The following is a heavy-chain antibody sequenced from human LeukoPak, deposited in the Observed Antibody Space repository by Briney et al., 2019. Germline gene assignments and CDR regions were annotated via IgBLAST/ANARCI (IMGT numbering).Heavy chain of an antibody. CDR3: VKRAVDWQPLVLPSWFYP. V-gene: IGHV3-64D*06. Sequence: GGSLRLSCSASGFTFSSYAMHWVRQAPGKGLEYVSAISSNGGSTYYADSVKGRFTISRDNSKNTLYLQMSSLRAEDTAVYYCVKRAVDWQPLVLPSWFYPWGQRTLVTVSS. D-gene: IGHD6-13*01. CDR2: ISSNGGST. J-gene: IGHJ5*02. CDR1: GFTFSSYA.